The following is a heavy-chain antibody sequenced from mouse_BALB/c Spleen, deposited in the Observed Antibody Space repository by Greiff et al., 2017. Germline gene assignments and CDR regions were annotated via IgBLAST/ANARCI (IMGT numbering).Heavy chain of an antibody. CDR2: ISSGGSYT. CDR3: ARYGKDYAMDY. V-gene: IGHV5-6*01. CDR1: GFTFSSYG. J-gene: IGHJ4*01. Sequence: EVNVVESGGDLVKPGGSLKLSCAASGFTFSSYGMSWVRQTPDKRLEWVATISSGGSYTYYPDILKGRFTISRDNAKNTLYLQMSSLKSEDTAMYYCARYGKDYAMDYWGQGTSVTVSS. D-gene: IGHD2-1*01.